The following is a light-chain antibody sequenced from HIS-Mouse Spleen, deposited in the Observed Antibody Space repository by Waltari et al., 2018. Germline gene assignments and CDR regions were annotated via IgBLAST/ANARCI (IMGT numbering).Light chain of an antibody. V-gene: IGLV3-21*03. Sequence: SYVLTQPPPVPVAPGKTARITCGGNNIGRKRVPWNQKKPGQAPVLVGYDDSDRPSGIPERFSGSNSGNTATLTISRVEAGDEADYYCQVWDSSSDHVVFGGGTKLTVL. CDR1: NIGRKR. CDR3: QVWDSSSDHVV. J-gene: IGLJ2*01. CDR2: DDS.